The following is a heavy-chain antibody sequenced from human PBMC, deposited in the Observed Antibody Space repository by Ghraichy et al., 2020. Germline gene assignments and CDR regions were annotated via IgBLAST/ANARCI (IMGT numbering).Heavy chain of an antibody. V-gene: IGHV3-73*01. CDR1: GFTFSGSA. CDR3: TRDPGDRRLRYFDWSP. J-gene: IGHJ5*02. CDR2: IRSKANSYAT. Sequence: GGSLRLSCAASGFTFSGSAMHWVRQASGKGLEWVGRIRSKANSYATAYAASVKGRFTISRDDSKNTAYLQMNSLKTEDTAVYYCTRDPGDRRLRYFDWSPWGQGTLVTVSS. D-gene: IGHD3-9*01.